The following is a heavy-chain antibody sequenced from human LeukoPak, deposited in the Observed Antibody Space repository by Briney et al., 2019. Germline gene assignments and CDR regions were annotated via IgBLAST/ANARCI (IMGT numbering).Heavy chain of an antibody. Sequence: SETLSLTCTVSGGSFSSSSYYWVWIRQPPGKGLEWIGNLYDSGSTHYNPSLRSRVTISADTSKNQFSLKLSSVTAAYTDVYYCATLTHTGYSGYEKVVDIWGQGNMVTVSS. J-gene: IGHJ3*02. CDR2: LYDSGST. D-gene: IGHD5-12*01. CDR1: GGSFSSSSYY. CDR3: ATLTHTGYSGYEKVVDI. V-gene: IGHV4-39*01.